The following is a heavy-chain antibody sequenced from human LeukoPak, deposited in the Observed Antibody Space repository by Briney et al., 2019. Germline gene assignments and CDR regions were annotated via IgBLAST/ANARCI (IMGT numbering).Heavy chain of an antibody. CDR2: MNPNSGNT. Sequence: ASVKVSCKASGYTFTSYDINWVRQATGQGLEWMGWMNPNSGNTGYAQKFQGRVTMTRNTSISTAYMELSSVTAADTAVYYCARDLSDYGDYGSNFDYWGQGTLVTVSS. J-gene: IGHJ4*02. CDR3: ARDLSDYGDYGSNFDY. D-gene: IGHD4-17*01. V-gene: IGHV1-8*01. CDR1: GYTFTSYD.